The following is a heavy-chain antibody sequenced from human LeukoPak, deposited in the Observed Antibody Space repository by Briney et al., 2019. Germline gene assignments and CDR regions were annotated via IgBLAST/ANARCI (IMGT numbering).Heavy chain of an antibody. Sequence: SETLSLTCTVSGGSISSYYWSWIRQPPGKGLEWIGYIYYSGSTNYNPSLKSRVTISVDTSENQFSLKLSSVTAADTAVYYCARGTIVAAETNYYYYYGMDVWGQGTTVTVSS. CDR3: ARGTIVAAETNYYYYYGMDV. J-gene: IGHJ6*02. V-gene: IGHV4-59*01. D-gene: IGHD5-12*01. CDR2: IYYSGST. CDR1: GGSISSYY.